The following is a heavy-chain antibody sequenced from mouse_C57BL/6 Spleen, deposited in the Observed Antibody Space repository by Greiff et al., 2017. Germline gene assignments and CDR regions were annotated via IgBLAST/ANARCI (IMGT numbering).Heavy chain of an antibody. CDR3: ARRLYGSSYFDY. J-gene: IGHJ2*01. CDR2: ISSGSSTI. D-gene: IGHD1-1*01. CDR1: GFTFSDYG. Sequence: EVKLVESGGGLVKPGGSLKLSCAASGFTFSDYGMHWVRQAPEKGLEWVAYISSGSSTIYYADTVKGRFTISRDNAKTTLFLQMTSLRSEDTAMYYCARRLYGSSYFDYWGQGTTLTVSS. V-gene: IGHV5-17*01.